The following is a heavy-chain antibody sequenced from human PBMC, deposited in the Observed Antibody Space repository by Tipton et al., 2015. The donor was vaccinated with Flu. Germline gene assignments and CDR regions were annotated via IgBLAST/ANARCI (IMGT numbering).Heavy chain of an antibody. CDR2: IYSSART. CDR3: AKSGSYLEYLQH. D-gene: IGHD1-26*01. Sequence: TLSLTCTVSGGSISSFYWSWIRQPPGKGLEWIGYIYSSARTNYNSSLESRVTMSVDTSKNQFSLKLTSVSAADTAVYYCAKSGSYLEYLQHWGQGTLVTVSS. J-gene: IGHJ1*01. V-gene: IGHV4-59*12. CDR1: GGSISSFY.